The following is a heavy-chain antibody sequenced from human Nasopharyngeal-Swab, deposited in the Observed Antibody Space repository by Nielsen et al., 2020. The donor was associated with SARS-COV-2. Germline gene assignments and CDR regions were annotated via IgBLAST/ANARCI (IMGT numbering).Heavy chain of an antibody. V-gene: IGHV4-34*01. J-gene: IGHJ6*03. CDR2: INHSGST. CDR3: ARGTQIYSSGYSYYYYMDV. D-gene: IGHD3-22*01. Sequence: SETLSPTCAVYGGSFSGYYWSWIRQPPGKGLEWIGEINHSGSTNYNPSLKSRVTISVDTSKNQFSLKLSSVTAADTAVYYCARGTQIYSSGYSYYYYMDVWGKGTTVTVSS. CDR1: GGSFSGYY.